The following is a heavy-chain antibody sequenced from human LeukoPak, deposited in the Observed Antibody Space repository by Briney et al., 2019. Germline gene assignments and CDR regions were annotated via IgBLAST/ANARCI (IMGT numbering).Heavy chain of an antibody. D-gene: IGHD6-13*01. CDR2: INHRGST. CDR3: ARGLYGSSWYRVGNAEYFDY. V-gene: IGHV4-34*01. Sequence: SETLSLTCAVYGGSFSGYYWSWIRQPPGKGLEWIGEINHRGSTNYNPSLKSRVTISVDTSKNQFSLKLSSVTAADTAVYYCARGLYGSSWYRVGNAEYFDYWGQGTLVTVSS. J-gene: IGHJ4*02. CDR1: GGSFSGYY.